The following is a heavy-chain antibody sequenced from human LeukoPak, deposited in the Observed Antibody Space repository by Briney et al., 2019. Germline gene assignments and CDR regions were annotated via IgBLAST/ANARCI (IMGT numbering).Heavy chain of an antibody. Sequence: PGGSLRLSCAASGLTFSSYAMSWVRQAPGKGLEWVSAISGSGGSTYYADSVKGRFTISRDNSKNTLYLQMNSLRAEDTAVYYCATTPLWFGELPDDYWGQGTLVTVSS. V-gene: IGHV3-23*01. D-gene: IGHD3-10*01. CDR3: ATTPLWFGELPDDY. J-gene: IGHJ4*02. CDR2: ISGSGGST. CDR1: GLTFSSYA.